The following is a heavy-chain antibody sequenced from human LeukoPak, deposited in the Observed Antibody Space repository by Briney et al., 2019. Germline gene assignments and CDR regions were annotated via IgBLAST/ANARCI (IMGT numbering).Heavy chain of an antibody. Sequence: PGGSLRLSCAASGFTFSDYYMSWIRQAPGKGLEWVSYISSSSSYTNYADSVKGRFTISRDNAKNSLNLQMNSLRAEDTAVCYCARERGYSSSWYRLDYWGQGTLVTVSS. V-gene: IGHV3-11*06. D-gene: IGHD6-13*01. J-gene: IGHJ4*02. CDR2: ISSSSSYT. CDR3: ARERGYSSSWYRLDY. CDR1: GFTFSDYY.